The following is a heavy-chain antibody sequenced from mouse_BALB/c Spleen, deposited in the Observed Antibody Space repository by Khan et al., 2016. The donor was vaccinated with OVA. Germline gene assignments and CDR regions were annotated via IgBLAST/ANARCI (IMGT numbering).Heavy chain of an antibody. CDR1: GYSITSDYA. CDR3: SSELGRYYAMDY. J-gene: IGHJ4*01. Sequence: EVQLQESGPGLVKPSQSLSLTCTVAGYSITSDYAWNWIRQFPGNKLEWMGYISYSGSTGYNPSLKSRIPITRDTSKNQFFLPLNSVTTEDTATYYRSSELGRYYAMDYWGQGTSVTVSS. V-gene: IGHV3-2*02. D-gene: IGHD4-1*01. CDR2: ISYSGST.